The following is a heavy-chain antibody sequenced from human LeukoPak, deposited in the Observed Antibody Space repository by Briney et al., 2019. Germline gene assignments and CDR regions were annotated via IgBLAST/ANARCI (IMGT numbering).Heavy chain of an antibody. CDR1: GFTFNNYA. J-gene: IGHJ2*01. CDR3: AKSGTVGATRFDWYFDL. Sequence: GGSLRLSCAASGFTFNNYAMGWVRPTPGKGLEWVSGTTGNGRSTYYADSVRGRFTISRDNSKNTLYLQVNSLRAEDTAAYFCAKSGTVGATRFDWYFDLWGRGTQVTVSS. V-gene: IGHV3-23*01. D-gene: IGHD1-26*01. CDR2: TTGNGRST.